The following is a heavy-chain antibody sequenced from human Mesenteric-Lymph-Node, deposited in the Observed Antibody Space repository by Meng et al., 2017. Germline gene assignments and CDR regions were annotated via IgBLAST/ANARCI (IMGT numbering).Heavy chain of an antibody. J-gene: IGHJ6*02. CDR1: GGTFSNHA. V-gene: IGHV1-69*10. CDR3: AREFRATWAIVGATSYYYGMDV. CDR2: IIPMLGQT. Sequence: SVKVSCKVSGGTFSNHALSWVRQGPGQGLEWMGAIIPMLGQTNYAQRFQGRVTITADESTSTAYMELSSLRSEDTAVYYCAREFRATWAIVGATSYYYGMDVWGQGTTVTVSS. D-gene: IGHD1-26*01.